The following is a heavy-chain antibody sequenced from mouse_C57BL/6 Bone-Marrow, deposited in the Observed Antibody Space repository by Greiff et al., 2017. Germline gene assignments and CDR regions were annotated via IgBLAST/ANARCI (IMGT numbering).Heavy chain of an antibody. V-gene: IGHV2-5*01. J-gene: IGHJ4*01. Sequence: VQLQQSGPGLVQPSQSLSITCTVSGFSFTSYGVHWVRQSPGKGLEWLGVIWRGGSTDYNAAFMSRLSITKDNTKSQVFFKMSSLQSDDTAIYYSAKKCGSSYEDYAMDYWGQGTSVTVSS. D-gene: IGHD1-1*01. CDR1: GFSFTSYG. CDR3: AKKCGSSYEDYAMDY. CDR2: IWRGGST.